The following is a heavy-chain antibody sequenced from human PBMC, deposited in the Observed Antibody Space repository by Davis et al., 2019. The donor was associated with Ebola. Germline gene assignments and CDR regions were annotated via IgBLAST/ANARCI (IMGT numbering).Heavy chain of an antibody. Sequence: GESLKISCAASGFTFSRYTLHWVRQAPGKGLEWVAVISYDGDNNYHADSVQGRFTISRDNSKNTLYLQMNSLRAEDTAIYYCARGAYGDYIVKAFDIWGQGTKVTVSS. D-gene: IGHD4-17*01. CDR2: ISYDGDNN. V-gene: IGHV3-30*04. J-gene: IGHJ3*02. CDR1: GFTFSRYT. CDR3: ARGAYGDYIVKAFDI.